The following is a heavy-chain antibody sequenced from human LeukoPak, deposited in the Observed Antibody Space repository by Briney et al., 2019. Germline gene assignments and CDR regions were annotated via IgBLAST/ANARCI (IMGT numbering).Heavy chain of an antibody. CDR1: GGTFSSYA. J-gene: IGHJ2*01. D-gene: IGHD3-3*01. CDR2: IIPILGIA. V-gene: IGHV1-69*04. Sequence: ASVKVSCKASGGTFSSYAISWVRQAPGQGLEWMGRIIPILGIANYAQKFQGRVTMTRDTSTSTVYMELSSLRSEDTAVYYCARGHDFGVYTWYFDLWGRGTLVTVSS. CDR3: ARGHDFGVYTWYFDL.